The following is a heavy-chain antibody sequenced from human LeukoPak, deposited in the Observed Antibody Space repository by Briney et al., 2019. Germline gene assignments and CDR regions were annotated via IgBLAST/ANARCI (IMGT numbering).Heavy chain of an antibody. CDR3: ARERSYCTNGVCIYYMDV. Sequence: PGGSLRLSCAASGFTFSSYAMHWVRQTPGKGLEYVSAISSNGGSTYFANSVKGRFTISRDNSKNTLYLQMDSLKAEDLGLYYLARERSYCTNGVCIYYMDVWGKGTTVTVPS. J-gene: IGHJ6*03. D-gene: IGHD2-8*01. CDR1: GFTFSSYA. V-gene: IGHV3-64*01. CDR2: ISSNGGST.